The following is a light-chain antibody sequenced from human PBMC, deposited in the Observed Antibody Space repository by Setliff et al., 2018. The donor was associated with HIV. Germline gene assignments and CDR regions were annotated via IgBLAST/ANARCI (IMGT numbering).Light chain of an antibody. Sequence: SYELTQPPSVSEAPGTTARITCGGHNIGDKSVHWYQQKTGQAPVMVVFDNTDRPSGIPERFSGSNSGDTATLTITTVEGGDEADYYCQVWDGLTDQRLFGGGTKVTVL. CDR1: NIGDKS. J-gene: IGLJ2*01. CDR2: DNT. CDR3: QVWDGLTDQRL. V-gene: IGLV3-21*03.